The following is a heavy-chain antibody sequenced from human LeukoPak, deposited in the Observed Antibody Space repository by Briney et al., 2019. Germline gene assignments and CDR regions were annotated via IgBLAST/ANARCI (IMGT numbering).Heavy chain of an antibody. Sequence: PSGTLSLTCTVSGGSIGSYYWSWIRQPPGKGLEWIGYIYYSGSTNYNPSLKSRVTISVDTSKNQFSLKLSSVTAADTAVYYCARTERNYGDYQGFDYWGQGTLVTVSS. CDR2: IYYSGST. V-gene: IGHV4-59*01. CDR1: GGSIGSYY. J-gene: IGHJ4*02. CDR3: ARTERNYGDYQGFDY. D-gene: IGHD4-17*01.